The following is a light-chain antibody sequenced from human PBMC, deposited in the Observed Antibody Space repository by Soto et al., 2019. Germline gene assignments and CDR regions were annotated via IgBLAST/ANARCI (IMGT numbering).Light chain of an antibody. CDR3: QQYNSYSP. CDR1: QNIRSR. CDR2: DAS. J-gene: IGKJ1*01. Sequence: DFQMTQSPSTLSASVGDRVTITCRASQNIRSRLAWFQQKPGEAPKLLIYDASSLESGVPQRFSGSGSGTEFTLTISSLEPDDFATYYCQQYNSYSPFGQGTKVDIK. V-gene: IGKV1-5*01.